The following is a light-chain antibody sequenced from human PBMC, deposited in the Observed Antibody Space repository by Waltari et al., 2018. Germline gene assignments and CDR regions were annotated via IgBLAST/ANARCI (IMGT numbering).Light chain of an antibody. J-gene: IGLJ1*01. Sequence: QSVLTQPPSASGTPGQRVAISCSGGSSNIGSNYVSWYQQLPGTAPKLLMYSNNQRPSGVPQRHSGVPDRFSGSTSGTSASLAISGLRSEDEADYYCAAWDDSLSGQVFGTGTKVTVL. CDR3: AAWDDSLSGQV. CDR2: SNN. CDR1: SSNIGSNY. V-gene: IGLV1-47*02.